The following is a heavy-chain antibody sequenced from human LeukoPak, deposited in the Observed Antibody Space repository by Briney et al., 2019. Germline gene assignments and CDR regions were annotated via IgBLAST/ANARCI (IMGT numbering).Heavy chain of an antibody. CDR1: GYTLTELS. V-gene: IGHV1-24*01. CDR3: ATAVVVPAANVFAFDI. D-gene: IGHD2-2*01. CDR2: FYPEDGET. Sequence: ASVNVSCKVSGYTLTELSMLWVRQAPGKGLEWMGGFYPEDGETIYAQKFQGRVTMNEDTSKDTAYMELSSLRSEDTAVYYCATAVVVPAANVFAFDIWGQGTMVTVSS. J-gene: IGHJ3*02.